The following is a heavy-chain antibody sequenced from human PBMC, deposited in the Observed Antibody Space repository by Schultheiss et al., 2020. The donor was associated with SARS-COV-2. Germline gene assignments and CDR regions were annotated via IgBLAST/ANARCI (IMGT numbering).Heavy chain of an antibody. V-gene: IGHV4-34*01. CDR1: GGSISGDY. CDR2: INHSGST. D-gene: IGHD3-10*02. J-gene: IGHJ6*02. Sequence: SETLSLTCTVSGGSISGDYWSWIRQPPGKGLELIGEINHSGSTNYNPSLNIRVTISVDTSKNQFSLKLSHVTSADTAVYFCAGRMFYYYVMDVWGQGTTVTVSS. CDR3: AGRMFYYYVMDV.